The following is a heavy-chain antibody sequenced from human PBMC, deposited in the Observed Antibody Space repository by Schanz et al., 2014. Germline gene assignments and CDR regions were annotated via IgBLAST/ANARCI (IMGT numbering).Heavy chain of an antibody. Sequence: QVQLVESGGGVVRPGRSLRLSCAASGFTFNNYGMHWVRQAPGKGLEWVAVIWYDGTDRYYADSVKGRFFISRDSSKNTLFLHMNSLRAEDTAVYYCVRDAGRDGYNLAFDVWGQGTLVTVSS. CDR3: VRDAGRDGYNLAFDV. CDR2: IWYDGTDR. V-gene: IGHV3-33*01. J-gene: IGHJ3*01. CDR1: GFTFNNYG. D-gene: IGHD1-1*01.